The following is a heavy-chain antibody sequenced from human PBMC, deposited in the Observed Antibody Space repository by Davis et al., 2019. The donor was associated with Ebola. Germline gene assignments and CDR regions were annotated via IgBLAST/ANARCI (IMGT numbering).Heavy chain of an antibody. D-gene: IGHD3-10*01. CDR3: ARDRGGDYSFDY. CDR1: GYTFTSYA. CDR2: INAGNGNT. V-gene: IGHV1-3*01. J-gene: IGHJ4*02. Sequence: ASVKVSCKASGYTFTSYAMHWVRQAPGQRLEWTGWINAGNGNTKYSQKFQGRVTITRDTSASTAYMELSSLRSEDTSVYYCARDRGGDYSFDYWGQGTLVTVSS.